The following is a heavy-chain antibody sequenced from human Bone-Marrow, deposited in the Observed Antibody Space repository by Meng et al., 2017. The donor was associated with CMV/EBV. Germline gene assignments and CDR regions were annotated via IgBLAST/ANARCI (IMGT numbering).Heavy chain of an antibody. D-gene: IGHD2-2*02. CDR3: ASGPKRSTIVVVPAAIQETAY. CDR1: GYTFTGYY. CDR2: INPNSGGT. V-gene: IGHV1-2*02. Sequence: ASVKVSCKASGYTFTGYYMHWVRQAPGQGLEWMGWINPNSGGTNYAQKFQGRVTMTRDTSISTAYMELSRLRSDDTAVYYCASGPKRSTIVVVPAAIQETAYWGQGTRVTCSS. J-gene: IGHJ4*02.